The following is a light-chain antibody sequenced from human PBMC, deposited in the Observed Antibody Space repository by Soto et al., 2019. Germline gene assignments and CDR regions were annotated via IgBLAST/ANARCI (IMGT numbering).Light chain of an antibody. J-gene: IGLJ1*01. V-gene: IGLV2-14*03. CDR1: SSDVGGSNS. CDR2: DVS. Sequence: QSALTQPASVSGSPGQSITISCTGTSSDVGGSNSVSWYQHHPGKAPKLMIYDVSDRPSGVSNRFSGSKSGNTASLTISGLQAEDEAEYYCSSYISSSTLNYVLGTGTKVTVL. CDR3: SSYISSSTLNYV.